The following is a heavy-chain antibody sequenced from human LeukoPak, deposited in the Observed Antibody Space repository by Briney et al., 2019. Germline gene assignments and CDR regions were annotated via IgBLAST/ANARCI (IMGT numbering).Heavy chain of an antibody. CDR3: ARVSSLAVAGFFDY. CDR2: IKQDGSEK. V-gene: IGHV3-7*01. CDR1: GFTFSSYW. Sequence: GGSLRLSCAASGFTFSSYWMNWVRQAPGKGLEWVANIKQDGSEKDYVDSVKRRFTISRDNAKNSLYLQMNSLRAEDTAVYYCARVSSLAVAGFFDYWGQGILVTVSS. J-gene: IGHJ4*02. D-gene: IGHD6-19*01.